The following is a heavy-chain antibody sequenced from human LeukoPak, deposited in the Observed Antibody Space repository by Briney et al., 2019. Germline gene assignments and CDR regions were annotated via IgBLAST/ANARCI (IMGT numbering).Heavy chain of an antibody. J-gene: IGHJ5*01. D-gene: IGHD2-8*01. V-gene: IGHV5-51*01. CDR1: GYTFTSYW. CDR2: IYPGDSDT. CDR3: ARVDVVRGVSWFDS. Sequence: GESLKISCQGSGYTFTSYWIGWVRQMPVKGLEWMGSIYPGDSDTKYSPSFQGQVTISVDKSTNTAYLQWKSLKASDTAMYYCARVDVVRGVSWFDSWGQGALVTVSS.